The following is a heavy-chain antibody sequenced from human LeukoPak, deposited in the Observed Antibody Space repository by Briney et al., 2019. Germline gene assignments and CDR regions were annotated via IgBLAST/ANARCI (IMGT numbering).Heavy chain of an antibody. J-gene: IGHJ3*02. D-gene: IGHD4/OR15-4a*01. V-gene: IGHV4-61*01. CDR3: ARWTKGLDAFDI. CDR1: GGSVSSGSYY. CDR2: IYYSGST. Sequence: SETLSLTCTVSGGSVSSGSYYWSWIRQPPGKGLEWIGYIYYSGSTNYNPSLKSRVTISIDTSKNQFSLKLSSVTAADTAVYYCARWTKGLDAFDIWGQGTMVTVSS.